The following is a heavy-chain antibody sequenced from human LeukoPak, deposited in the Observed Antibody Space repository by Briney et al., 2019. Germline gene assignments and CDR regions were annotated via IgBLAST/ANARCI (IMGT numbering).Heavy chain of an antibody. CDR2: ISSSGSGT. J-gene: IGHJ4*02. V-gene: IGHV3-23*01. CDR3: AKDHITMVRGALEG. CDR1: GFAFSTYA. D-gene: IGHD3-10*01. Sequence: QPGGSLRLSCAASGFAFSTYAMTWVRQAPGKGLEWVSGISSSGSGTYYADSVKGHFTVSRDNSKKTLYLQMNSLRAEDTAVYYCAKDHITMVRGALEGGGQGTLVTVSS.